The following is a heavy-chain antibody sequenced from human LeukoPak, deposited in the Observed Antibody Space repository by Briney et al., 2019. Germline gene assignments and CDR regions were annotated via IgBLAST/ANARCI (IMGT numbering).Heavy chain of an antibody. CDR1: GFTHSNYW. D-gene: IGHD3-10*01. Sequence: GGSLRLSCAASGFTHSNYWMTWVRQAPGKGLEWVANIKPDGSEKYYVDSVKGRFTISRDNAKNSLYLQMNSLRTEDTAVYYCARGLVPSMVRGADPYYYYYMDVWGKGTTVTVSS. J-gene: IGHJ6*03. V-gene: IGHV3-7*01. CDR2: IKPDGSEK. CDR3: ARGLVPSMVRGADPYYYYYMDV.